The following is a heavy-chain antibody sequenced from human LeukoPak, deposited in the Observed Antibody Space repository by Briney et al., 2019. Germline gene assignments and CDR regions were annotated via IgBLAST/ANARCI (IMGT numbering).Heavy chain of an antibody. V-gene: IGHV4-39*01. J-gene: IGHJ6*02. D-gene: IGHD2-2*01. CDR3: ARVRVVPTYYYYYGMDV. CDR1: GGSISSSSYY. CDR2: IYYSGST. Sequence: PSETLSLTCTVSGGSISSSSYYWGWIRQPPGRGLEWIGSIYYSGSTYYNPSLKSRVTISVDTSKNQFSLKLSSVTAADTAVYYCARVRVVPTYYYYYGMDVWGQGTTVTVSS.